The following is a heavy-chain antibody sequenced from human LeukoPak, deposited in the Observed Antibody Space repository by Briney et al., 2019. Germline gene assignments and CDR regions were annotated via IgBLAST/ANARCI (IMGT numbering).Heavy chain of an antibody. CDR2: IYYSGST. J-gene: IGHJ4*02. D-gene: IGHD3-22*01. CDR3: ARHDSSGYPYYFDY. V-gene: IGHV4-59*08. CDR1: GGSLSSYY. Sequence: SETLSLTCTVSGGSLSSYYWSWIRQPPGKGLEWIGYIYYSGSTNYNPSLKSRVTISVDTSKNQFSLKLSSVTAADTAVYYCARHDSSGYPYYFDYRGQGTLVTVSS.